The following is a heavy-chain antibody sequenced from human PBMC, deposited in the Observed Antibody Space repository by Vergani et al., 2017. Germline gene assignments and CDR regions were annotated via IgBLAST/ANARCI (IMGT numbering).Heavy chain of an antibody. CDR1: GGSISSSSYY. J-gene: IGHJ5*02. CDR3: ARAGIAVSNWFDP. D-gene: IGHD6-19*01. Sequence: QVQLQESGPGLVKPSGTLSLTCAVSGGSISSSSYYWGWIRQPPGKGLEWIGSIYYSGSTYYNPSLKSRVTISVDTSKNQFSLKLSSVTAADTAVYYCARAGIAVSNWFDPWGQGTLVTVSS. CDR2: IYYSGST. V-gene: IGHV4-39*01.